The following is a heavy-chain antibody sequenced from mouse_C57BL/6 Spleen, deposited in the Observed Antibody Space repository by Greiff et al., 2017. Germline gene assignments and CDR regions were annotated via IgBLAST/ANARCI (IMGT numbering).Heavy chain of an antibody. V-gene: IGHV5-9-1*02. CDR3: TRDYDGVYYAMDY. CDR1: GFTFSSYA. D-gene: IGHD2-4*01. J-gene: IGHJ4*01. Sequence: EVQVVESGEGLVKPGGSLKLSCAASGFTFSSYAMSWVRQTPEKRLEWVAYISSGGDYIYYADTVKGRFTISRDNARNTLYLQMSSLKSEDTAMYYCTRDYDGVYYAMDYWGQGTSVTVSS. CDR2: ISSGGDYI.